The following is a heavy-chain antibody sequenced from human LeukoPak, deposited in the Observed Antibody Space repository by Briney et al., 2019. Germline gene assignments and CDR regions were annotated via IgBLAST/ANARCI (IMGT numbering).Heavy chain of an antibody. D-gene: IGHD4-17*01. Sequence: GGSLRLSCAASGFTFSSYAMSWVRQAPGKGLEWVSTISGSGSGGSTYYADSVKGRFTISRDNSKDTLYLQMNSLRAEDTAVYYCAKLLEVTNSYYFNYWGQGTLVTVSS. CDR1: GFTFSSYA. V-gene: IGHV3-23*01. J-gene: IGHJ4*02. CDR3: AKLLEVTNSYYFNY. CDR2: ISGSGSGGST.